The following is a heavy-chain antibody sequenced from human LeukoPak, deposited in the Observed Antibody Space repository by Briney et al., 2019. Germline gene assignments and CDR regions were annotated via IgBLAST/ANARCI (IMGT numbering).Heavy chain of an antibody. J-gene: IGHJ4*02. CDR3: ASLPMVRGVTDFDY. Sequence: GGSLRLSCAASGFTFSSYSMNWVRQAPGKGLEWVSSISSSSSYIYYADSVKGRFTISRDNAKNSLYLQMNSLRAEDTAVYYCASLPMVRGVTDFDYWGQGTLVTVSS. CDR2: ISSSSSYI. D-gene: IGHD3-10*01. V-gene: IGHV3-21*01. CDR1: GFTFSSYS.